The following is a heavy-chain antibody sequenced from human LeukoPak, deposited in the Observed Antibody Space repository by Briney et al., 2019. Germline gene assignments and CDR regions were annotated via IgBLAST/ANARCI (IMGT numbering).Heavy chain of an antibody. CDR2: MSDSGTNT. D-gene: IGHD3-16*01. Sequence: GGSLRLSCGASGFTFSTYGMTWVRQAPGKGLEWVSGMSDSGTNTYYADSVKGRFTISRDNSKNTLYLQMNSLRAEDTAVYYRAKGGSFPYYFDYWGQGTLVTVSS. CDR3: AKGGSFPYYFDY. CDR1: GFTFSTYG. V-gene: IGHV3-23*01. J-gene: IGHJ4*02.